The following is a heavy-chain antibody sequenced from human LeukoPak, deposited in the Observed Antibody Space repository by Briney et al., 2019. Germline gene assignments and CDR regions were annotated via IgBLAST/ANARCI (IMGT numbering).Heavy chain of an antibody. V-gene: IGHV3-15*01. D-gene: IGHD3-10*01. CDR1: GFTFTNAW. CDR3: AREVGREGGFDY. J-gene: IGHJ4*02. Sequence: GGTLRLSCSASGFTFTNAWMSWVRQAPGKGLEWVGRIKSKTDGGTTDYAAPVKGRFSISRDDSKNTMYLQMNSLQTAVTALYYCAREVGREGGFDYWGQGTLVTVCS. CDR2: IKSKTDGGTT.